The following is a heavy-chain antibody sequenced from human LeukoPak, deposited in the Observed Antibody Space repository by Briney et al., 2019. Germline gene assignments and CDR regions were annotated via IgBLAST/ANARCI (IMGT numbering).Heavy chain of an antibody. CDR2: IIPIFGTA. J-gene: IGHJ4*02. Sequence: SVKVSCKASGGTFSSYAISWVRQAPGQGLEWMGGIIPIFGTANYAQKFQGRVTITADKSTSTVYMELSSLRSEDTAVYYCARAGSRRNGYNKQGFDYWGQGTLVTVSS. V-gene: IGHV1-69*06. D-gene: IGHD5-24*01. CDR1: GGTFSSYA. CDR3: ARAGSRRNGYNKQGFDY.